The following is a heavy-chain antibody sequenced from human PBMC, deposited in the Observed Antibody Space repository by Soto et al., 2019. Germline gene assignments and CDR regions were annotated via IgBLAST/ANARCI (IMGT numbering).Heavy chain of an antibody. V-gene: IGHV1-69*13. J-gene: IGHJ6*02. D-gene: IGHD6-19*01. Sequence: SVKVSCKASRVAFSKFIVTWVRQAPGLGLEWVGGIIPIFGTANYAQKFQGRVTITADESTSTSYMEVNNLRSEDTAVYYCAKVRYSSPMGYYYGMDVSGQGTKVTVPS. CDR1: RVAFSKFI. CDR3: AKVRYSSPMGYYYGMDV. CDR2: IIPIFGTA.